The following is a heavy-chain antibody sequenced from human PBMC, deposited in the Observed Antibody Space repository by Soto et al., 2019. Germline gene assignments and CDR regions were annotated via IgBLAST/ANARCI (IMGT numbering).Heavy chain of an antibody. Sequence: EVQLVESGGGLVQPGGSLRLSCAASGFTFSNYWMHWVRQAPGKGLVWVSRINSDGSRTNYADSVKGRLTISRDNAKDTLYLQMNSLRVEDTAVYFCARVAVGYSYMDVWGKGDTVTVS. V-gene: IGHV3-74*01. CDR1: GFTFSNYW. J-gene: IGHJ6*03. CDR3: ARVAVGYSYMDV. CDR2: INSDGSRT.